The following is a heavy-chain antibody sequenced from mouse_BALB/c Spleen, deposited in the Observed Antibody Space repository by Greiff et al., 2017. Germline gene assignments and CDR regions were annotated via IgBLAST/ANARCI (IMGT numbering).Heavy chain of an antibody. CDR2: IDTSDSYT. J-gene: IGHJ4*01. V-gene: IGHV1-69*01. CDR1: GFTFTDYW. Sequence: QVQLQQSGAELVVPWHSVYMSCTVSGFTFTDYWMHWVKQSPGKGLEWLGVIDTSDSYTSYNPKFKGMATLTVDDSSSTVYMKLSSLTSEDAAVYYCARSYYGSNYAMDYWGQGTSVTVSS. D-gene: IGHD1-1*01. CDR3: ARSYYGSNYAMDY.